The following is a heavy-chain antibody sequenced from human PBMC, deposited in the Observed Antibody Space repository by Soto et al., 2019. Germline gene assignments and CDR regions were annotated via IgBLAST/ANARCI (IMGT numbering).Heavy chain of an antibody. J-gene: IGHJ4*02. D-gene: IGHD3-9*01. CDR3: ARHPGYYDILTGYTTYYFDY. Sequence: ILSVTCSVAGGSSGTYYWSWIRKHPGKGLEWIGYIYYRGNTDYNPSLKSRVTISLDTPKNQFSLRLSSVTAADTAVYYCARHPGYYDILTGYTTYYFDYWGQGILVTVSS. CDR1: GGSSGTYY. V-gene: IGHV4-59*08. CDR2: IYYRGNT.